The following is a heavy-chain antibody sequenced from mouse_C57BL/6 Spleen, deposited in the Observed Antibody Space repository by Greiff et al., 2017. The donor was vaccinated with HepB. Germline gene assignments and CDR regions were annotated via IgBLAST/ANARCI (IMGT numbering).Heavy chain of an antibody. CDR1: GYTFTSYW. Sequence: QVQLQQSGAELAKPGASVKLSCKASGYTFTSYWMHWVKQRPGQGLEWIGYINPSSGYTKYNQKFKDKATLTADKSSSTAYMQLSSLTYEDSAVYYCARFDYYGSSLLYYYAMDYWGQGTSVTVSS. D-gene: IGHD1-1*01. CDR2: INPSSGYT. J-gene: IGHJ4*01. V-gene: IGHV1-7*01. CDR3: ARFDYYGSSLLYYYAMDY.